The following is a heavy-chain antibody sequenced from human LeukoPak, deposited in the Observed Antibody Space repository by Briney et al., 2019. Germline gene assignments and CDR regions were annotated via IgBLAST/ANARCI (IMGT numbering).Heavy chain of an antibody. D-gene: IGHD5-24*01. CDR1: GGSISSYY. Sequence: SETLSLTCTVSGGSISSYYWSWIRQPPGKGLEWIGYIYYSGSTNYNPSLKSRVTISVDTSKTQFSLKLSSVTAADTAVYYCARAPLRVEMATIRGSYFDYWGQGTLVTASS. CDR2: IYYSGST. V-gene: IGHV4-59*01. CDR3: ARAPLRVEMATIRGSYFDY. J-gene: IGHJ4*02.